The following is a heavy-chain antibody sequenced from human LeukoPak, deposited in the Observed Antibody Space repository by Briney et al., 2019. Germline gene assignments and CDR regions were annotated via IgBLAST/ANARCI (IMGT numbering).Heavy chain of an antibody. CDR2: ISAYNGNT. J-gene: IGHJ5*02. V-gene: IGHV1-18*01. D-gene: IGHD6-13*01. CDR3: ARTISSSWYGGSWFDP. Sequence: ASVKVSCKASGYTFTSYGISWVLQAPGQGLGWMGWISAYNGNTNYAQKLQGRVTMTTDTSTSTAYMELRSLRSDDTAVYYCARTISSSWYGGSWFDPWGQGTLVTVSS. CDR1: GYTFTSYG.